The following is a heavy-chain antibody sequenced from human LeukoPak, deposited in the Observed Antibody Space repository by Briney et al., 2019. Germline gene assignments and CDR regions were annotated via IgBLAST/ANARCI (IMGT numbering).Heavy chain of an antibody. J-gene: IGHJ4*02. CDR3: AIRDGYLSTTYWENFDY. V-gene: IGHV3-23*01. CDR1: GFTFSSYA. Sequence: GGSLRLSCAASGFTFSSYAMSWVRQAPGKGLEWVSAISGSGGSTYYADSVKGRFTISRDNSKNTLYLQMNSLRAEDTAVYYCAIRDGYLSTTYWENFDYWGQGTLVTVSS. D-gene: IGHD5-24*01. CDR2: ISGSGGST.